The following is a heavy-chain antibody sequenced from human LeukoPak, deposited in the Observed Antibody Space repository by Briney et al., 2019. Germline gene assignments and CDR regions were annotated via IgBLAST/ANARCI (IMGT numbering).Heavy chain of an antibody. V-gene: IGHV1-2*02. CDR2: INPNSGGT. J-gene: IGHJ4*02. D-gene: IGHD2-2*01. CDR3: ARVLRGSSTSCLGY. Sequence: ASVKVSCKASGYTFTDYYIHWVRQAPGQGLEWMGWINPNSGGTKCAQKFQGRVTMTRDTSISTAYMELSRLKSDDTAVYYCARVLRGSSTSCLGYWGQGTLVTVSS. CDR1: GYTFTDYY.